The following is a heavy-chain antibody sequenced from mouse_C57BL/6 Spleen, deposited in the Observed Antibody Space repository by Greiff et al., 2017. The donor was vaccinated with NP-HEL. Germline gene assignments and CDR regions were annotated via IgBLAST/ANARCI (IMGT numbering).Heavy chain of an antibody. V-gene: IGHV1-50*01. CDR3: ARHRSSYAMDY. CDR2: IDPSDSYT. D-gene: IGHD1-1*01. Sequence: VQLQQPGAELVKPGASVKLSCKASGYTFTSYWMQWVKQRPGQGLEWIGEIDPSDSYTNYNQKFKGKATLTVDTSSSTAYMQLSSLTSEDSAVYYCARHRSSYAMDYWGQGTSVTVSS. J-gene: IGHJ4*01. CDR1: GYTFTSYW.